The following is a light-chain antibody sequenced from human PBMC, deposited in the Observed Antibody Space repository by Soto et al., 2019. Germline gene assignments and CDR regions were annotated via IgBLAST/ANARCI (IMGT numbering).Light chain of an antibody. CDR3: QQYGSTPPYT. V-gene: IGKV3-20*01. J-gene: IGKJ2*01. CDR2: GAS. CDR1: QSVSSSY. Sequence: EIVLTQSPGTLSLSPGERATLSCRASQSVSSSYLAWYQQKPGQAPRLLIYGASSRATGIPDRFSGSGSGTDFTLTISRLQPRVFAVYYCQQYGSTPPYTFGQGTKLESK.